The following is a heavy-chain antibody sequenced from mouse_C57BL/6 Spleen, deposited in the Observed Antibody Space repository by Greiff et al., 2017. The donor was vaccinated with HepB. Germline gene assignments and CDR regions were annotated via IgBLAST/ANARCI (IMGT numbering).Heavy chain of an antibody. CDR1: GFSLTTSGMG. CDR3: ARRADYSNGWFDY. Sequence: QVTLQVSGPGILQSSQTLSLTCSFSGFSLTTSGMGVGWLRQPSGKGLEWLAHIYWDDDKRYNPSLKSRRTISKDTSRNQVFLKITSVDTADTATYDCARRADYSNGWFDYWGQGTLVTVSA. V-gene: IGHV8-12*01. J-gene: IGHJ3*01. D-gene: IGHD2-5*01. CDR2: IYWDDDK.